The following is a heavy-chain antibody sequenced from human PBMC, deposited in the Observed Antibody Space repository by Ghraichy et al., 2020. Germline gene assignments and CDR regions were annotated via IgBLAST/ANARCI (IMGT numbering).Heavy chain of an antibody. D-gene: IGHD7-27*01. V-gene: IGHV4-59*01. Sequence: SETLSLTCTVSGASISSYYWNWIRQPPGKGLEWIGYIHYSGSTKYNPSLKSRVTTSVETSKNQFSLRLSSVTAAYTAVYYCARWGSGLHAFDTWGQGTMVTVSS. CDR2: IHYSGST. CDR3: ARWGSGLHAFDT. J-gene: IGHJ3*02. CDR1: GASISSYY.